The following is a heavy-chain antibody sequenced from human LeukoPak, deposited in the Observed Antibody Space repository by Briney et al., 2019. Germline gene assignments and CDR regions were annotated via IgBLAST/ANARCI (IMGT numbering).Heavy chain of an antibody. Sequence: PGGSLRLSCAASGFTFSSYSMIWVRQAPGKGVEWVSYISSGSSTRCYGDSVKGRFTISRDNAKSSLYLQMNSLRDEDTAVYYCARGDDDYVRYFDYWGQGTLVAVSS. CDR1: GFTFSSYS. D-gene: IGHD4-17*01. V-gene: IGHV3-48*02. J-gene: IGHJ4*02. CDR2: ISSGSSTR. CDR3: ARGDDDYVRYFDY.